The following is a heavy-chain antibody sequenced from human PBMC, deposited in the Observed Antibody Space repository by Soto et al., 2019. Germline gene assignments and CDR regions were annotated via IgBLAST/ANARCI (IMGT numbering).Heavy chain of an antibody. CDR2: IYYSGNT. Sequence: PSETLSLTCTVSGGSVSSRSYYWSWIRQPPGKGLEWIGYIYYSGNTNYNPSLKSRVTISVDTSKNQFSLKLSSVTAAGTAVYYCARDSGQLVNYGMDVWGQGTTVTVSS. J-gene: IGHJ6*02. D-gene: IGHD6-13*01. CDR1: GGSVSSRSYY. V-gene: IGHV4-61*01. CDR3: ARDSGQLVNYGMDV.